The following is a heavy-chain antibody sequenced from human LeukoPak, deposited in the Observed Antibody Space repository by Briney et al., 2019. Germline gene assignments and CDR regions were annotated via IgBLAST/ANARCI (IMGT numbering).Heavy chain of an antibody. CDR1: GGSISSYY. CDR2: IYYSGST. V-gene: IGHV4-59*08. Sequence: SETLSLTCTVSGGSISSYYWSWIRQPPGKGLEWIGYIYYSGSTNYNPSLKSRVTISVDTSKNQFSLKLSSVTAADTAVYYCVRSPLYYYGSGSYYKPKVHAFDIWGQGTMVTVSS. D-gene: IGHD3-10*01. CDR3: VRSPLYYYGSGSYYKPKVHAFDI. J-gene: IGHJ3*02.